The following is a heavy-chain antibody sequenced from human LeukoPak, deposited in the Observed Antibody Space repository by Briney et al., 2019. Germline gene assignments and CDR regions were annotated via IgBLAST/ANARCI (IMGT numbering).Heavy chain of an antibody. V-gene: IGHV1-2*02. CDR1: GYTFTGYY. D-gene: IGHD3-16*02. CDR2: INPNSGGT. CDR3: ARVVVSIMITFGGVIPTGYFDY. J-gene: IGHJ4*02. Sequence: ASVKVSCKASGYTFTGYYMHWVRQAPGQGLEWMGWINPNSGGTNYAQKFQGRVTMTRDTSTSTAYMELRSLRSDDTAVYYCARVVVSIMITFGGVIPTGYFDYWGQGTLVTVSS.